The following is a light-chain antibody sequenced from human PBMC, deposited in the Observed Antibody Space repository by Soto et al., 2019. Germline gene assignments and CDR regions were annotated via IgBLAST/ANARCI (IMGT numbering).Light chain of an antibody. CDR3: QQYNGYGR. CDR2: KAS. J-gene: IGKJ1*01. Sequence: DIQMTQSPSSLSASVGDRVTITCRASQSISTWLAWYQQKPGKAPKLLIYKASSLESGVPSRFSGSGSGTEFTLSISGLQPDDFATYYCQQYNGYGRFGQGTKVDNK. V-gene: IGKV1-5*03. CDR1: QSISTW.